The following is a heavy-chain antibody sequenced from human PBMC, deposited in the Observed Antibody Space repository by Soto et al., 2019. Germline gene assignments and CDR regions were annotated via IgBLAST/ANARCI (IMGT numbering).Heavy chain of an antibody. CDR2: IYPGDSDT. J-gene: IGHJ5*02. V-gene: IGHV5-51*01. D-gene: IGHD2-2*01. CDR1: GYAFTSYW. CDR3: ARGYCTTTICDPWFDP. Sequence: PXESVKISFTGSGYAFTSYWIAWVRQIPGKGLEWMGIIYPGDSDTRYSPSFQGQVTISADKSITTAYLQWSSLKASDTAMYYCARGYCTTTICDPWFDPWGQGTLVTVSS.